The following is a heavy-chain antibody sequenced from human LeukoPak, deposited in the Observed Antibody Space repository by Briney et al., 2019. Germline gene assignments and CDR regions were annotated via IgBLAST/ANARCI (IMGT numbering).Heavy chain of an antibody. CDR3: ARERGSGYSGYDFDY. CDR1: GYTFTGYY. CDR2: INPNSGGT. J-gene: IGHJ4*02. Sequence: ASVKVSCKASGYTFTGYYMHWVRQAPGQGLEWMGWINPNSGGTNYAQKFQGRVTMTRDTSISTAYMELSRLRSDDTAVYCCARERGSGYSGYDFDYWGQGTLVTVSS. D-gene: IGHD5-12*01. V-gene: IGHV1-2*02.